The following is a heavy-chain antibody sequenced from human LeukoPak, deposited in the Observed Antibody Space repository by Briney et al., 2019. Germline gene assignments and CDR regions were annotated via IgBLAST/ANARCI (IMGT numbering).Heavy chain of an antibody. V-gene: IGHV3-48*03. D-gene: IGHD3-9*01. CDR3: AGLRYFDWFDY. Sequence: PGGSLRLSCAASGFTFSSYEMNWVRQAPGKGLEWVSYISSSGSTIYYADSVKGRFTISRDNAKNSLYLQMNSLRAEDTAVYYCAGLRYFDWFDYWGQGTLVTVSS. J-gene: IGHJ4*02. CDR1: GFTFSSYE. CDR2: ISSSGSTI.